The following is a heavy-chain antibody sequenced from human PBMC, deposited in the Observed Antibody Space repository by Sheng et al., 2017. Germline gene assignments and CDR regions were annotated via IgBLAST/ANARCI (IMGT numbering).Heavy chain of an antibody. CDR2: SIRMGFT. J-gene: IGHJ4*02. CDR1: GGSLSRFL. V-gene: IGHV4-34*01. Sequence: QVQLQQWDTGLLKPSETLSLTCAVVGGSLSRFLLELDPPGPRERDWNGLERSIRMGFTYYNPSLKTRVTISIDTSKNHLSLNLTSVTAADTAVYYCARRTVVDSTSPGALSLRGQGTLVTGLL. D-gene: IGHD2-15*01. CDR3: ARRTVVDSTSPGALSL.